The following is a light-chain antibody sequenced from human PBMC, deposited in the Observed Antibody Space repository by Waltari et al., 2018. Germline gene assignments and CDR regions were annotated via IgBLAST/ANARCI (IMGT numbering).Light chain of an antibody. J-gene: IGLJ1*01. CDR3: SSYTSSDSLV. CDR2: DVS. Sequence: QSALTQPASVSGSPGQSITFSCSGSSSDVGGQNHVSWYQHHPGKAPKLMIYDVSNRPSGFSPPFSASKSGNTASLTISGLQAEDEADYYCSSYTSSDSLVFGTGTAVTVL. V-gene: IGLV2-14*01. CDR1: SSDVGGQNH.